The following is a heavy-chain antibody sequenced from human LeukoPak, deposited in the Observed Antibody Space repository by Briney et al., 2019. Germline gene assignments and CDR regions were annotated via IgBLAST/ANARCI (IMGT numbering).Heavy chain of an antibody. CDR2: IKQDGSEKQDGSEN. CDR1: GFTFSQYW. CDR3: ARSGRGVASFYFYMDV. Sequence: GGSLRLSCAAAGFTFSQYWMSWVRQAAGKGLEWVANIKQDGSEKQDGSENNYVDSVKGRFTISRDNAKNSLYLQMNSLRAEDTAVYYCARSGRGVASFYFYMDVWGKGTTVTVS. V-gene: IGHV3-7*01. D-gene: IGHD3-10*01. J-gene: IGHJ6*03.